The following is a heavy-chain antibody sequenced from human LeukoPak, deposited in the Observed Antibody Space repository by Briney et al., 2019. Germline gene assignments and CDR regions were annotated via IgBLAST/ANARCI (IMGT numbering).Heavy chain of an antibody. CDR2: MKTDGTRI. J-gene: IGHJ4*02. V-gene: IGHV3-74*01. D-gene: IGHD3-10*01. Sequence: SGGSLRLSCAASGFRFSNSWMYWVRQGPGKGPVWVSRMKTDGTRIEYADSVKGRFTISRDNAKNTLFLQMSSLRVEDTAVYYCARGADHGGSYYPDWGQGTRVTVSP. CDR3: ARGADHGGSYYPD. CDR1: GFRFSNSW.